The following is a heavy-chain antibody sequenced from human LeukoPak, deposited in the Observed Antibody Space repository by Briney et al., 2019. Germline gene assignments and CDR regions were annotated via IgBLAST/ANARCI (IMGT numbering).Heavy chain of an antibody. J-gene: IGHJ4*02. V-gene: IGHV4-39*01. D-gene: IGHD1-26*01. CDR2: GDYSGGT. Sequence: PSETLSLTCTVSGDSFSSVTDYWAWIRQPPGKGLEWIASGDYSGGTYYNPSLESRVTMSVDTSKKQFSLKLSSVTAADTAVYYCARHGGSYSFDYWGQGTLVTVSS. CDR3: ARHGGSYSFDY. CDR1: GDSFSSVTDY.